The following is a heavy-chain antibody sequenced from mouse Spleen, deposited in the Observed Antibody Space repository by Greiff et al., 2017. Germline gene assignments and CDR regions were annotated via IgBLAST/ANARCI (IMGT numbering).Heavy chain of an antibody. CDR1: GYAFSSSW. D-gene: IGHD4-1*01. J-gene: IGHJ1*03. CDR3: ALANWDEGHFDV. CDR2: IYPGDGDT. Sequence: QVQLQQSGPELVKPGASVKISCKASGYAFSSSWMSWVKQRPGKGLEWIGRIYPGDGDTNYNGKFKGKATLTADKSSSTAYMQLSSLTSEDSAVYFCALANWDEGHFDVWGTGTTVTVSS. V-gene: IGHV1-82*01.